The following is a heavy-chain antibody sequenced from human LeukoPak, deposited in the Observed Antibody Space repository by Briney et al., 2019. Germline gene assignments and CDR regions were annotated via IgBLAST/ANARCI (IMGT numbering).Heavy chain of an antibody. CDR1: GFTFSSYE. V-gene: IGHV3-48*03. D-gene: IGHD2-8*01. J-gene: IGHJ4*02. Sequence: GGSLRLSCAASGFTFSSYEMNWVRQAPGKGLEWVSYIIGSGGTTSYTDSVKGRFTISRDNAKKSLFLQMNSPRAEDTAVYYCARGWSFSYWGQGTLVTVSS. CDR2: IIGSGGTT. CDR3: ARGWSFSY.